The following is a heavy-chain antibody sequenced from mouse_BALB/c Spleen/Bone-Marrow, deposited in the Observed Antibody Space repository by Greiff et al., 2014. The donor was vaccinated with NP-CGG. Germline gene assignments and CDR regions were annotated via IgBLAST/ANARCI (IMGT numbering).Heavy chain of an antibody. CDR3: AREVSGFFYSMDF. V-gene: IGHV1-18*01. D-gene: IGHD3-1*01. Sequence: EVQLVESGPDLVKPGASVKISCKASGNTLTDSNMNWVKQSHGKSLERIGLVDPKNGGTTYNLRFKDKATLSVDKSSRAAYMELRSLTSEDSAVYYCAREVSGFFYSMDFWGQGTSVSVSS. J-gene: IGHJ4*01. CDR1: GNTLTDSN. CDR2: VDPKNGGT.